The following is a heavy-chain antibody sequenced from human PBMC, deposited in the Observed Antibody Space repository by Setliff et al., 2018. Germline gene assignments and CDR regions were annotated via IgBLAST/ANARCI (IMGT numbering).Heavy chain of an antibody. CDR2: FTPLLLTP. Sequence: SVKVSCKASGGTFDSYSFTWLRQAPGQGLEWVGGFTPLLLTPNYAQKFQGRITITADKSTSTAYMELSGLRSDDSAVYFCARPRSPNISIFGVTPFDYWDHGNLVTVSS. J-gene: IGHJ4*01. CDR3: ARPRSPNISIFGVTPFDY. CDR1: GGTFDSYS. V-gene: IGHV1-69*06. D-gene: IGHD3-3*01.